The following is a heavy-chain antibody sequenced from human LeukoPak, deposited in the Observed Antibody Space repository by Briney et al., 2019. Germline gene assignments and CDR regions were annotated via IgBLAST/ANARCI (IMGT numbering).Heavy chain of an antibody. Sequence: KASETLSLTCTVSGGSISSGDYYWSWIRQPPGKGLEWIGYIYYSGSTYYNPSLKSRVTISVDTSKNQFSLKLSSVTAADTAVYYCARGFWYYDSRGPGYNWFDPWGQGTLVTVSS. V-gene: IGHV4-30-4*01. CDR1: GGSISSGDYY. CDR3: ARGFWYYDSRGPGYNWFDP. D-gene: IGHD3-22*01. J-gene: IGHJ5*02. CDR2: IYYSGST.